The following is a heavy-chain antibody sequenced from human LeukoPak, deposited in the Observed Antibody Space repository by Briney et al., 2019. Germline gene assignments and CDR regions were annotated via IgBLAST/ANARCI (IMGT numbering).Heavy chain of an antibody. Sequence: GGSLRLSCAASGFTFSSYAMSWVGQAPGKGLEWVSAISGSGGSTYYADSVKGRYTISRDNSKNTLYLQMNSLRAEDTAVYYCAKDSSYFDWLSAEYFQHWGQGTPVTVSS. D-gene: IGHD3-9*01. CDR3: AKDSSYFDWLSAEYFQH. CDR1: GFTFSSYA. V-gene: IGHV3-23*01. J-gene: IGHJ1*01. CDR2: ISGSGGST.